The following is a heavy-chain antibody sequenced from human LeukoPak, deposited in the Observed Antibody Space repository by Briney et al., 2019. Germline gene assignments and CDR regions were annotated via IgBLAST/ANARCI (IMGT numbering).Heavy chain of an antibody. Sequence: GGSLRLSCAASGFTFSSYWMTWVRQAPGKGLEWVAIISYDGSDKYYADSVKGRFTISRDNAKNSLYLQMNSLRAEDTAVYYCARDSRPATYYYDFWSGYYTEYYFDYWGQGTLVTVSS. CDR3: ARDSRPATYYYDFWSGYYTEYYFDY. CDR1: GFTFSSYW. V-gene: IGHV3-30*03. J-gene: IGHJ4*02. D-gene: IGHD3-3*01. CDR2: ISYDGSDK.